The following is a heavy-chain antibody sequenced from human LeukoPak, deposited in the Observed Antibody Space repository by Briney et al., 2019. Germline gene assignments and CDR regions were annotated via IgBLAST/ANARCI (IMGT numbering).Heavy chain of an antibody. CDR3: AKGSGVAVAGLDY. CDR2: ISWNSGSL. Sequence: GRSLRLSCAASGFTFDDYAMHWVRQAPGKGLEWVSGISWNSGSLGYADSVKGRFTISRDNAKNSLYLQMNSLRAEDTALYYCAKGSGVAVAGLDYWGQGTLVTVSS. D-gene: IGHD6-19*01. J-gene: IGHJ4*02. V-gene: IGHV3-9*01. CDR1: GFTFDDYA.